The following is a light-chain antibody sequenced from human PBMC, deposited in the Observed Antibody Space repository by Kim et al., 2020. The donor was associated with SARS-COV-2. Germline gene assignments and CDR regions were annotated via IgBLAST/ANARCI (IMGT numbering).Light chain of an antibody. CDR2: KAS. V-gene: IGKV1-5*03. Sequence: SASVGDRVTITCRASQSVYSWLAWYRQKPGKAPELLIYKASILQSGVPSRFTGSGSGTEFTLTISSLQPGNFATYYCQQYSTHRTFGQGTKVEIK. CDR3: QQYSTHRT. CDR1: QSVYSW. J-gene: IGKJ1*01.